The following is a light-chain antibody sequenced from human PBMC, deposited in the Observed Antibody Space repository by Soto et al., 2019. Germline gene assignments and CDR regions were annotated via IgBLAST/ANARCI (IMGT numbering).Light chain of an antibody. CDR1: RSNIGSNT. J-gene: IGLJ3*02. Sequence: QSVLTQPPSASGTPGQSVTISCSGSRSNIGSNTVNWYQQLPGTAPKLLIYSNNQRPSGVPDRFSGSKSGTSASLAISGLQSEDEAEYYCAVWDDSLNGGVFGGGTKLTVL. CDR2: SNN. CDR3: AVWDDSLNGGV. V-gene: IGLV1-44*01.